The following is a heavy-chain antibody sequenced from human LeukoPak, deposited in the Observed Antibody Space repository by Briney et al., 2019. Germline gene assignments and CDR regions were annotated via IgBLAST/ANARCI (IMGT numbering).Heavy chain of an antibody. CDR2: INHSGST. CDR3: ARGPIPADAFDY. CDR1: GGSFSGYY. D-gene: IGHD2-2*01. Sequence: SETLSLTCAVYGGSFSGYYWSWIRQPPGKGLEWIGEINHSGSTNYNPSLKSRVTISVDTSKNQFSLKLSSLTAADTAVYYCARGPIPADAFDYWGQGTLVTVSS. J-gene: IGHJ4*02. V-gene: IGHV4-34*01.